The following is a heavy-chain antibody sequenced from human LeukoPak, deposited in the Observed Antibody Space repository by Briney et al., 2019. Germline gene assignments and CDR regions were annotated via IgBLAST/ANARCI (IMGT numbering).Heavy chain of an antibody. V-gene: IGHV1-69*05. Sequence: ASVKVSFKTYVGTFSSYAFIWVRQAPGQGIEGMGGIIPFLGTANYAQKFQGRVTITTDESTSTVYMELRSLRSEDTAVYYCARTPLYYYYYMDVWGLGTTVTVSS. J-gene: IGHJ6*03. CDR3: ARTPLYYYYYMDV. CDR2: IIPFLGTA. CDR1: VGTFSSYA.